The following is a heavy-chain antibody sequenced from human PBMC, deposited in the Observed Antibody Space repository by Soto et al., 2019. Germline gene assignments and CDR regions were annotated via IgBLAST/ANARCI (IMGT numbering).Heavy chain of an antibody. CDR3: ASRPNAIAGGVGAPDF. Sequence: EVNLVESGGGLVKPGGSLRLSCAASGHSFKDAWINWVRQAPGKGLEWVVRIKSIGDGGTSEYAPPVEGRFDLSRDDSTCTVYLQMNSLQTDDTAVYYCASRPNAIAGGVGAPDFWGRGTLVTVSA. D-gene: IGHD3-16*01. CDR2: IKSIGDGGTS. CDR1: GHSFKDAW. J-gene: IGHJ4*02. V-gene: IGHV3-15*07.